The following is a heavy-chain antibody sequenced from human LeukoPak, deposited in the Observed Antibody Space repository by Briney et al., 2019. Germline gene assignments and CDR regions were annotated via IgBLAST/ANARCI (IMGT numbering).Heavy chain of an antibody. CDR1: GYTFTDYY. CDR2: INGNSGDT. V-gene: IGHV1-2*02. CDR3: ARVQTTGLLEWLY. Sequence: GASVEVSCTALGYTFTDYYMHWVRQAPGQGLEWMGWINGNSGDTKYAQKFQGRVTMTRDTSISTAYMELSRLRSDDTAIYYCARVQTTGLLEWLYWGQGALVTVSS. D-gene: IGHD3-3*01. J-gene: IGHJ4*02.